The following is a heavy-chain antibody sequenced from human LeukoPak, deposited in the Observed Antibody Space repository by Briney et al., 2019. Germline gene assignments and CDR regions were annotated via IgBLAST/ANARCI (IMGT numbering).Heavy chain of an antibody. Sequence: SETLSLTCTVSGGSISSYYWSWIRQPPGKGLEWIGYIYYSGNTNYNPSLKSRVSISVDTSKNQFSLRLTSVTAADTAVYYCARNLWFGESSGAFYIWGQGTMVTVSS. V-gene: IGHV4-59*01. CDR1: GGSISSYY. D-gene: IGHD3-10*01. CDR2: IYYSGNT. CDR3: ARNLWFGESSGAFYI. J-gene: IGHJ3*02.